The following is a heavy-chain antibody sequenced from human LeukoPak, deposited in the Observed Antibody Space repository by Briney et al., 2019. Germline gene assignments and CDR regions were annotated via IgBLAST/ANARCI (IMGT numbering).Heavy chain of an antibody. CDR1: GFTFSSYV. CDR3: AKDRLLWFGELLPPYYFDY. V-gene: IGHV3-30*02. D-gene: IGHD3-10*01. CDR2: IRYDGSNK. J-gene: IGHJ4*02. Sequence: PGGSLSLSCAASGFTFSSYVMHWVRQAPGKGLEWVAFIRYDGSNKYYADSVKGRFTISRDNSKNTLYLQMNSLRAEDTAVYYCAKDRLLWFGELLPPYYFDYWGQGTLVTVSS.